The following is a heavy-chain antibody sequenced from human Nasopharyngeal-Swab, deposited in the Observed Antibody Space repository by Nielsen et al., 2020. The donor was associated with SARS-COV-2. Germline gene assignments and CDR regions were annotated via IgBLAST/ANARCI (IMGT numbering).Heavy chain of an antibody. CDR3: ARVDRITIFGVAPWAHWYFDL. CDR2: ISSSCSTI. J-gene: IGHJ2*01. V-gene: IGHV3-48*03. CDR1: GFTFSSYE. Sequence: GGSLRLSCAASGFTFSSYEINWVRQAPGQGLELVSYISSSCSTIYYADSVKGRFTISRDNAKNSLYLQMNSLRAEDTAVYYCARVDRITIFGVAPWAHWYFDLWGRGTLVTVSS. D-gene: IGHD3-3*01.